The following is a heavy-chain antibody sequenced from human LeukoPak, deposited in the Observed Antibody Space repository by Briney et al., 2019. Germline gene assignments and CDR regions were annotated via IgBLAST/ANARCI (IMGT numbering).Heavy chain of an antibody. J-gene: IGHJ6*02. CDR3: ASLAPIVVVTAIHAGGPYYGMDV. Sequence: PGGSLRLSCAASGFTFSSYAMHWVRQAPGKGLEWVAVISYDGSNKYYADSVKGRFTISRDNSKNTLYLQMNSLRAEDTAVYYCASLAPIVVVTAIHAGGPYYGMDVWGQGTTVTVSS. D-gene: IGHD2-21*02. CDR2: ISYDGSNK. V-gene: IGHV3-30*04. CDR1: GFTFSSYA.